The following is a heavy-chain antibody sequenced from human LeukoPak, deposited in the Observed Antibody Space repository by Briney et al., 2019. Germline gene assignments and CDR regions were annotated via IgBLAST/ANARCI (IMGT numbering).Heavy chain of an antibody. J-gene: IGHJ4*02. D-gene: IGHD2-21*02. CDR1: GYMFTGYY. CDR2: INPNSGGT. V-gene: IGHV1-2*02. Sequence: GASVKVSCKASGYMFTGYYMHWVRQAPGQGLEWMGWINPNSGGTNYAQKFQGRVTMTRDTSISTAYMELSSLRSDDTAVYYCASGYCSGDCFTLFDYWGQGTLVTVSS. CDR3: ASGYCSGDCFTLFDY.